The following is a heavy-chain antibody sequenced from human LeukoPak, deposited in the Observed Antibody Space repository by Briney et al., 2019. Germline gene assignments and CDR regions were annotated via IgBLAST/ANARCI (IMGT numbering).Heavy chain of an antibody. CDR3: ARAGCSTSCYTPVSNYYFDY. V-gene: IGHV3-7*01. CDR2: IKQDGSEK. D-gene: IGHD2-2*02. J-gene: IGHJ4*02. CDR1: GFTFSSYW. Sequence: GGSLRLSCAASGFTFSSYWMSWVRQAPGKGLEWVANIKQDGSEKYYVDSVKGRFTISRDNAKNSLYLQMNSLRAEDTAVYYCARAGCSTSCYTPVSNYYFDYWGQGTLVTVSS.